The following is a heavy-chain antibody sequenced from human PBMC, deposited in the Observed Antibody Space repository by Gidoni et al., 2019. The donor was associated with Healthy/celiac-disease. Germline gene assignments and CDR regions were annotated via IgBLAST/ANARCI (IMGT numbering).Heavy chain of an antibody. D-gene: IGHD6-19*01. J-gene: IGHJ4*02. CDR1: GFTFSSYS. CDR3: ARGESDGWYPGATFDY. V-gene: IGHV3-21*01. CDR2: ISSSSSYI. Sequence: EVQLVESGGGLVKPGGSLRLSCAASGFTFSSYSMNWVRQAPGKGLEWVSSISSSSSYIYYADSVKGRFTISRDNAKNSLYLQMNSLRAEDTAVYYCARGESDGWYPGATFDYWGQGTLVTVSS.